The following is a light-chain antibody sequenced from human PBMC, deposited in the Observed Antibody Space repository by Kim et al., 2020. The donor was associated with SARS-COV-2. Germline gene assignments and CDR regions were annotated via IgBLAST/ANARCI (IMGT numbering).Light chain of an antibody. CDR2: SAS. CDR3: QQYNHWPTWT. V-gene: IGKV3-15*01. Sequence: APGERVTPSCRATYNVSTSLAWYQQKPGQPPRLLIYSASTRVTGIPARFGGSGSGTEFTLTISSLQSEDSAVYYCQQYNHWPTWTFGQGTKVDIK. CDR1: YNVSTS. J-gene: IGKJ1*01.